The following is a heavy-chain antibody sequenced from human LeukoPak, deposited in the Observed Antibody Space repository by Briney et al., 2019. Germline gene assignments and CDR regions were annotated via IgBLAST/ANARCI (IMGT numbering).Heavy chain of an antibody. CDR2: ISGSGGST. V-gene: IGHV3-23*01. J-gene: IGHJ4*02. CDR3: AKDPWPYSGSYYIVGY. Sequence: GGSLRLSCAASGFTFSSYAMSWVRQAPGKGLEWVSAISGSGGSTYYADSVKGRFTISRDNSKNTLYLQMNSLRAEDTAVYYCAKDPWPYSGSYYIVGYWGQGTLVTVSS. CDR1: GFTFSSYA. D-gene: IGHD3-10*01.